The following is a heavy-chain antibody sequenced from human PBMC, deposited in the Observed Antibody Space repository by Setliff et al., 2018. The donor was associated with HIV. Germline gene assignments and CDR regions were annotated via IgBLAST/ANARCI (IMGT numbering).Heavy chain of an antibody. CDR1: GYTLTELS. CDR3: ARLGVYAFDI. CDR2: SGPENGET. V-gene: IGHV1-24*01. J-gene: IGHJ3*02. D-gene: IGHD6-13*01. Sequence: ASVKVPCKVSGYTLTELSMHWVRQAPGKGLEWMGGSGPENGETIYAQKFQGRVTMTEDTSTDTAYMELNSLRSDDTAVYYCARLGVYAFDIWGQGTMVTVSS.